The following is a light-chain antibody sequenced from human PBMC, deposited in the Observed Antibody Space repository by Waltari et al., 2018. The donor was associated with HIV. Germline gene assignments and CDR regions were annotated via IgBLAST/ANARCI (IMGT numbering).Light chain of an antibody. CDR1: SPNVGSYSL. CDR3: CSYGGDDTLV. Sequence: QSALTQPASVSGSLGQSITISCTGASPNVGSYSLFSWYQNRPGQAPTLIIYDDSKRPLGISSRFSGSKSGNTASLTISGLQSEDEADYYCCSYGGDDTLVFGGGTKVTAL. V-gene: IGLV2-23*01. J-gene: IGLJ3*02. CDR2: DDS.